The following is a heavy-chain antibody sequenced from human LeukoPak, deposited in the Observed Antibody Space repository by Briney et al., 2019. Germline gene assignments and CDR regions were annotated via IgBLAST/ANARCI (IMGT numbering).Heavy chain of an antibody. Sequence: GGSLRLSCAASGFTFSSYGMHWVRQAPGKGLEWVGFIRDDGRNKYYADSVKGRLTISRDNSKNTLYLQMNSLRAEDTAVYYCAKVHAEIVNCSGGSCYSSYYYYYYMDVWGKGTTVTVSS. D-gene: IGHD2-15*01. CDR3: AKVHAEIVNCSGGSCYSSYYYYYYMDV. CDR1: GFTFSSYG. CDR2: IRDDGRNK. J-gene: IGHJ6*03. V-gene: IGHV3-30*02.